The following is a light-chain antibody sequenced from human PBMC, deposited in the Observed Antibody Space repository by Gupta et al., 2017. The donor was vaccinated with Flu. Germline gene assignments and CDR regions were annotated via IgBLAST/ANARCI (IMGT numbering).Light chain of an antibody. V-gene: IGLV1-44*01. CDR2: SNI. CDR3: AAWDDSLGGLV. CDR1: SSNIGNNA. Sequence: QSVLTQPPSASGTPGQRVTISCSGSSSNIGNNAVSWYQQLQGTAPRLLIYSNIQRPSGVPDRFSGSKSGPSASLAISGLQSEEEADYYCAAWDDSLGGLVFGTGTKISVL. J-gene: IGLJ1*01.